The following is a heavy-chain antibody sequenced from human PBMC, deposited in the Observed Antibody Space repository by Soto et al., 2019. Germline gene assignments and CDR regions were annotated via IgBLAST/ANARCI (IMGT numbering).Heavy chain of an antibody. CDR1: GYSFTSYW. CDR2: IDPSDSYT. J-gene: IGHJ5*02. V-gene: IGHV5-10-1*01. D-gene: IGHD6-6*01. Sequence: PGESLKISCKGSGYSFTSYWISWVRQMPGKGLEWMGRIDPSDSYTNYSPSFQGHVTISADKSISTAYLQWSSLKASDTAMYYCARLISSIAARRTYNWFDPWGQGTLVTVSS. CDR3: ARLISSIAARRTYNWFDP.